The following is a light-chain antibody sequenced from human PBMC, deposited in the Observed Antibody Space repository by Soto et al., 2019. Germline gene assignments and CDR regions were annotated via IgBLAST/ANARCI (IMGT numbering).Light chain of an antibody. V-gene: IGKV1-9*01. Sequence: IQFPQSPPSLYASVGDRVTITCRASQAITNNLAWYQQKPGNPPRLLIYEESTLHSGVPSRFSGRKVGTQFILTIDSLQPEDFATYYCQQVKSYPRTFGGGTKVDI. CDR3: QQVKSYPRT. CDR1: QAITNN. CDR2: EES. J-gene: IGKJ4*01.